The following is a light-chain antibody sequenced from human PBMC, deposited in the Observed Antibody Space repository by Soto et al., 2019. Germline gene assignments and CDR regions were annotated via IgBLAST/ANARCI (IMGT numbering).Light chain of an antibody. CDR3: QQYGSSPGT. CDR1: QSISSSY. V-gene: IGKV3-20*01. J-gene: IGKJ2*01. Sequence: EIVLTQSPGTLSLSPGERATLSCTASQSISSSYLAWYQQKPGQAPRLLIYGASSRATGIPDRFTGSGSGTDFTLTISRLEPEDFAVYYCQQYGSSPGTFGQGTKLDIK. CDR2: GAS.